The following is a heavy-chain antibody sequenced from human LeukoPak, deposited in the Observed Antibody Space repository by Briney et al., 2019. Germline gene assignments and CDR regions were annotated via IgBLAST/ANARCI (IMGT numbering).Heavy chain of an antibody. CDR1: GFTFSSFA. V-gene: IGHV3-23*01. J-gene: IGHJ6*02. CDR2: TSSGGGST. CDR3: ARDHAAATYFYYAMDV. D-gene: IGHD6-25*01. Sequence: PGGSLRLSCAASGFTFSSFAMSWVRQAPGKGLEWVSGTSSGGGSTYYADSVKGRFTISRDNSKNTLYLQMNSLRAEDTAVYYCARDHAAATYFYYAMDVWGQGTTVTVSS.